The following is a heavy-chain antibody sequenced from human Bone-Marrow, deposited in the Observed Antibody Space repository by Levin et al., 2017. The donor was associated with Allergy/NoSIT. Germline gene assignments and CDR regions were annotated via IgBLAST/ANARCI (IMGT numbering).Heavy chain of an antibody. J-gene: IGHJ3*02. D-gene: IGHD6-19*01. CDR1: GFTFSSSE. CDR3: GRLARHSSGWRAFDI. V-gene: IGHV3-48*03. Sequence: GESLKISCAASGFTFSSSEMNWVRQAPGKGLEWVSCISGSGNTMYYADSVEGRFTISRDNAKNSLYLQMNSLRAEDTAVYYCGRLARHSSGWRAFDIWGQGTMVTVSS. CDR2: ISGSGNTM.